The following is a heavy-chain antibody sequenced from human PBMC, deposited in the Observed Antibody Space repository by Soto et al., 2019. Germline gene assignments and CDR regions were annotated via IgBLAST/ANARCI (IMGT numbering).Heavy chain of an antibody. CDR3: AKEQQLALFDY. Sequence: EVQLLESGGGLVQPGGSLRLSCAASGFTFISYAMSWVRQAPGKGLEWVSAISGSGGSTYYADYVKGRFTISRDNSKNTRYLQMNSLRAEDTAVDYCAKEQQLALFDYWGQGTLVTVSS. J-gene: IGHJ4*02. CDR1: GFTFISYA. V-gene: IGHV3-23*01. CDR2: ISGSGGST. D-gene: IGHD6-13*01.